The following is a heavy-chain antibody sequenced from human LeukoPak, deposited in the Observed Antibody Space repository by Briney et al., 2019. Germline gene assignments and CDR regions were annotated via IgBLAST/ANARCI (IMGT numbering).Heavy chain of an antibody. CDR3: ARHTTGYNSPRDSFNI. CDR1: GYTFTNYY. J-gene: IGHJ3*02. V-gene: IGHV1-46*01. Sequence: ASVKVSCKASGYTFTNYYMHWVRQAPGQGLEWMGMISPSGASTSYAQKFQGRVTMTRDVSTSTVYMELSSLRSEDTAVYYRARHTTGYNSPRDSFNIWGQGTMVTVSS. D-gene: IGHD1-1*01. CDR2: ISPSGAST.